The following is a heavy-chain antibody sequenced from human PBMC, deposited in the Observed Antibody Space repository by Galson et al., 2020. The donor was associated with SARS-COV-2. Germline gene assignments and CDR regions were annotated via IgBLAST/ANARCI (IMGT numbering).Heavy chain of an antibody. CDR1: GASVSKYGEY. CDR3: ARDRSMISLEVARRYNYGLDV. CDR2: IYDSGST. Sequence: SQTLSLTCSVTGASVSKYGEYWTWVRQQPGKGLEWIGYIYDSGSTHYSPSLKSRVTISMDTSENKFSLTLTSVTAADTAIYYCARDRSMISLEVARRYNYGLDVWGQGTTVTVSS. V-gene: IGHV4-31*02. D-gene: IGHD3-16*02. J-gene: IGHJ6*02.